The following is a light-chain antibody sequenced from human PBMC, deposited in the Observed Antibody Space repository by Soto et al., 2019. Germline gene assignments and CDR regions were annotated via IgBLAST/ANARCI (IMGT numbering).Light chain of an antibody. CDR3: SSYAGSNIHYV. CDR1: SSDVGGYNS. V-gene: IGLV2-8*01. Sequence: QSVLTQPPSASGYPGQSVTISCTGTSSDVGGYNSVSWYQHHPGKAPKLIIYEVSKRPSGVPDRFSGSKSGNTASLTVSGLQAEDEGDYFCSSYAGSNIHYVFGTGTKLTVL. J-gene: IGLJ1*01. CDR2: EVS.